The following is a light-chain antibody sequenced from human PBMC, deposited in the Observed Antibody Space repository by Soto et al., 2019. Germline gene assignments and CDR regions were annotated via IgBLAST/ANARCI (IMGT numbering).Light chain of an antibody. CDR2: GAS. V-gene: IGKV3-20*01. Sequence: EIGLTQSPGTLSLSPGERATLSCRASQSVSSSYLAWYQQKPGQAPRLLIYGASSRATGIPDRFSGSGSGTDFTITISRLEPEDFAVYYCQQSGSSPWTFGQGTKVEIK. CDR1: QSVSSSY. J-gene: IGKJ1*01. CDR3: QQSGSSPWT.